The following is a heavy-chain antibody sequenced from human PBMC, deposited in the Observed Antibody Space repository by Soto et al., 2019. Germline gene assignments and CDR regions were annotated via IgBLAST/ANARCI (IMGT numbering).Heavy chain of an antibody. CDR1: GYSISSGYY. D-gene: IGHD3-9*01. Sequence: PSETLSLTCAVSGYSISSGYYWGWIRQPPGKVLEWIGSIYHSGSTYYNPSLKSRVTISIDTSKNQFSLKLSSVTAADTAVYYCARVGDPGPVLRYFDWLPPDYYYYGMDVWGQGTTVTVSS. V-gene: IGHV4-38-2*01. CDR2: IYHSGST. CDR3: ARVGDPGPVLRYFDWLPPDYYYYGMDV. J-gene: IGHJ6*02.